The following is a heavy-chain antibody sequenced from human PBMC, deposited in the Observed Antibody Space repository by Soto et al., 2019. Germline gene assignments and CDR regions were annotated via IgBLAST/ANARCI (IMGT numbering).Heavy chain of an antibody. CDR2: IDYSGST. Sequence: SETRCLRCAGSGGSLSGDRWRGIRQPPGKGLEWIGEIDYSGSTNYNPSLKSRVTISVDTSKNQFSLKLSSVTAADTAVYYCARLSTAPYYYYYMAVWGKGTTVT. J-gene: IGHJ6*03. D-gene: IGHD6-25*01. V-gene: IGHV4-34*01. CDR1: GGSLSGDR. CDR3: ARLSTAPYYYYYMAV.